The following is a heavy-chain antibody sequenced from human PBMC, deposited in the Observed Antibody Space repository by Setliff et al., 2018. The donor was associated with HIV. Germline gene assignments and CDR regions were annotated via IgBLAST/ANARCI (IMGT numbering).Heavy chain of an antibody. J-gene: IGHJ3*02. CDR2: ISGSGDYI. CDR3: ARVLYISGWYGPVVKALDM. CDR1: GFTTSSFS. D-gene: IGHD6-19*01. Sequence: GGSLRLSCAASGFTTSSFSMYWVRQAPGKGLEWVSIISGSGDYIFYRDSVKGRFTISRDNSKNTVFLQMNSLRAEDTAMYYCARVLYISGWYGPVVKALDMWGQGTMVTVSS. V-gene: IGHV3-23*01.